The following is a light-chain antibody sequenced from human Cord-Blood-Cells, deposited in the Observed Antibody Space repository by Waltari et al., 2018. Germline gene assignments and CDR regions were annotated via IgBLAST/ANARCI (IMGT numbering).Light chain of an antibody. V-gene: IGKV1-6*01. CDR1: KGIRND. J-gene: IGKJ2*03. CDR3: LQDYNYPYS. Sequence: AIQMTQSPSSLSASAGDRVTITCRASKGIRNDLGWYQQKPGKAPKLLLYAASSLQSGVPSRFSGSGSGTDFTLTISSLQPEDFVTYYCLQDYNYPYSFGQGTKLEIK. CDR2: AAS.